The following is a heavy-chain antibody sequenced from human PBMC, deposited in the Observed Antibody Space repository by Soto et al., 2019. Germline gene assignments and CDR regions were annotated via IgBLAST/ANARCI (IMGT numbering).Heavy chain of an antibody. Sequence: QVQLVESGGGVVQPGRSLRLSCAASGFSFSKYAMHWVRQAPAKGLEWVAVIRYDGSDKFYADSVKGRFTISRDNSKDTLYMHMSSLRPEDPAVYYCAGYGSGTSFYFDYWGQGTLVTVSS. J-gene: IGHJ4*02. CDR3: AGYGSGTSFYFDY. V-gene: IGHV3-30-3*01. D-gene: IGHD3-10*01. CDR2: IRYDGSDK. CDR1: GFSFSKYA.